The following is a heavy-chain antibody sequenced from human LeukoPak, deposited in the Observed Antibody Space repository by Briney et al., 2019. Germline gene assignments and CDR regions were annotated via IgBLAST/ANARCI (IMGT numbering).Heavy chain of an antibody. J-gene: IGHJ4*02. CDR3: ARGGSGSYYQFDY. CDR2: INPNSGVT. D-gene: IGHD3-10*01. Sequence: ASVKVSCKASGYTFTGYYMHWVRQAPGQGLEWMGWINPNSGVTNSAQKFQGRVTMTRDTSISTAYIEVRRLISDDTAVYYCARGGSGSYYQFDYWGQGTLVTVSS. V-gene: IGHV1-2*02. CDR1: GYTFTGYY.